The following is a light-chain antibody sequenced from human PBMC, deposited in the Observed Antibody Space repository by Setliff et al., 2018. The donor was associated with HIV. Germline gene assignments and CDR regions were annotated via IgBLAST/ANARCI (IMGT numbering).Light chain of an antibody. V-gene: IGLV2-23*02. CDR2: EVS. CDR3: CSYAGSSTYV. Sequence: QSVLTQPASVSGSPGQSITISCTGTSSDVGDYNCVSWYQQHPGKAPKVMIYEVSKRPSGVSNRFSGSKSGNTASLTISGLQAEDEADYYCCSYAGSSTYVFGTGTKVTVL. J-gene: IGLJ1*01. CDR1: SSDVGDYNC.